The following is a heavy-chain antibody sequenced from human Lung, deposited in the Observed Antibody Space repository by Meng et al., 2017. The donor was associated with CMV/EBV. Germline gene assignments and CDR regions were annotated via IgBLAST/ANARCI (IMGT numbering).Heavy chain of an antibody. CDR2: IIPILGTA. CDR1: GDTSSGYT. CDR3: ATDGGLGEVVLTINYHYYALDV. D-gene: IGHD3-10*01. Sequence: SXXVSXKASGDTSSGYTINWVRQAPGQGLEWVGRIIPILGTANYAQKLQGRVTFTADKSTSTAYMELSSLRSEDTAVYYCATDGGLGEVVLTINYHYYALDVWXQGTSVTVSS. J-gene: IGHJ6*02. V-gene: IGHV1-69*08.